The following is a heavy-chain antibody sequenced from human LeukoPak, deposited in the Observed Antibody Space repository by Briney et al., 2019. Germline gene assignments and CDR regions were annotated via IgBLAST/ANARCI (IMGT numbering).Heavy chain of an antibody. CDR2: IYYSGST. V-gene: IGHV4-31*03. D-gene: IGHD1-26*01. CDR3: ARGGVLGYYY. J-gene: IGHJ4*02. Sequence: SQTLSLTCTVSGGSLSSGGYYWSWIRQHPGKGLEWIGYIYYSGSTYYNPSLKSRVTISVDTSKNQFSLKLSSVTAADTAVYYCARGGVLGYYYWGQGTLVTVSS. CDR1: GGSLSSGGYY.